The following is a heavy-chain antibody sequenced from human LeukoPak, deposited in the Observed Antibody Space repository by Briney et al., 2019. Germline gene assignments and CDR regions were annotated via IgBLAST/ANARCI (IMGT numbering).Heavy chain of an antibody. Sequence: GGSLRLSCAASGFTFSSYAMSWVRQAPGKGLEWVSAIGGSGGSTYYADSVKGRFTISRDNSKNTLYLQMNSLRAEDTAVYYCAKKTSSSSSSGVDYWGQGTLVTVSS. D-gene: IGHD6-6*01. J-gene: IGHJ4*02. V-gene: IGHV3-23*01. CDR1: GFTFSSYA. CDR3: AKKTSSSSSSGVDY. CDR2: IGGSGGST.